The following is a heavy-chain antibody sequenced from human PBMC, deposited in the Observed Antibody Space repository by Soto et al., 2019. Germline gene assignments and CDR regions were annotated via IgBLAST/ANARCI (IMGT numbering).Heavy chain of an antibody. CDR2: ISGSGGST. CDR1: GFTFSSYA. V-gene: IGHV3-23*01. CDR3: AKDQKYPKYRDYSSSDFDY. J-gene: IGHJ4*02. D-gene: IGHD6-6*01. Sequence: GSLRLSCAASGFTFSSYAMSWVRQAPGKGLEWVSAISGSGGSTYYADSVKGRFTISRDNSKNTLYLQMNSLRAEDTAVYYCAKDQKYPKYRDYSSSDFDYWGQGTLVTVSS.